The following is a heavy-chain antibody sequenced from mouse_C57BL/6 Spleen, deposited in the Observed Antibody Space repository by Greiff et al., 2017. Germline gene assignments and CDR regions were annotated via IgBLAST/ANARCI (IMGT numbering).Heavy chain of an antibody. V-gene: IGHV1-80*01. CDR1: GYAFSSYW. CDR3: ARSFITTVVATNYYAMDY. CDR2: IYPGDGDT. D-gene: IGHD1-1*01. J-gene: IGHJ4*01. Sequence: QVQLKESGAELVKPGASVKISCKASGYAFSSYWMNWVKQRPGKGLEGIGQIYPGDGDTNYNGKFKGKATLTADKSSSTAYMQLSSLTSEDSAVYFCARSFITTVVATNYYAMDYWGQGTSVTVSS.